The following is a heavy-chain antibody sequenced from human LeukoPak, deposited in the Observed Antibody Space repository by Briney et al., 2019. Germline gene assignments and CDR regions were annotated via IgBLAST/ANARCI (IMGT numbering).Heavy chain of an antibody. V-gene: IGHV1-2*02. CDR2: INPNSGGT. J-gene: IGHJ4*02. CDR1: GYTFTGYY. D-gene: IGHD3-22*01. CDR3: ARDLTYYYDSSGLGI. Sequence: ASVKVSCKASGYTFTGYYMHWVRQAPGQGLEWMGWINPNSGGTNYAQKFQGRVTMTRDTSISTAYMELSRLRSDDTAVYYCARDLTYYYDSSGLGIWGQGTLVTVSS.